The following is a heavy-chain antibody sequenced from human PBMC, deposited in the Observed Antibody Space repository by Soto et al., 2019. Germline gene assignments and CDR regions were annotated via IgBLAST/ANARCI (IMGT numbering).Heavy chain of an antibody. D-gene: IGHD1-26*01. Sequence: SKTLSLTCTFSGDSISSSSDYCGWIRQSPWKGLEWIGSFYYRGNTYYNPSLKSRVIISVDTSKSQFSLKLSSVTAADTAVYFCARCQVGTNIVFECLGQGTLV. V-gene: IGHV4-39*01. CDR3: ARCQVGTNIVFEC. J-gene: IGHJ4*02. CDR2: FYYRGNT. CDR1: GDSISSSSDY.